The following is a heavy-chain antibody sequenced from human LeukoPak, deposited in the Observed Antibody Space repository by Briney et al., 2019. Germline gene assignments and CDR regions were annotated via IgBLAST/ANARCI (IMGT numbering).Heavy chain of an antibody. J-gene: IGHJ4*02. CDR3: ARVPSSDLRRAYFDY. V-gene: IGHV1-18*01. CDR1: GYTFTSYG. D-gene: IGHD6-19*01. CDR2: ISAYNGNT. Sequence: ASVKVSCKASGYTFTSYGISWVRQAPGQGLEWMGWISAYNGNTNYAQKLQGRVTMTTDTSTSTAYMELRSLRSDDTAVYYCARVPSSDLRRAYFDYWGQGTLVTVSS.